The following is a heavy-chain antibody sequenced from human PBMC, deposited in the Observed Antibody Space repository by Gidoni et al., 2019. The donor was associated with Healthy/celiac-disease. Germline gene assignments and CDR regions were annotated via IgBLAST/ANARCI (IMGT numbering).Heavy chain of an antibody. D-gene: IGHD6-13*01. Sequence: QVQLVQSGAEVKKPGASVKVSCKASGYTFTSYAMHWVRQAPGQRLEWMGWINAGNGNTKYSQKFQGRVTITRDTSASTAYMELSSLRSEDTAVYYCARPRIAAAIFDYWGQGTLVTVSS. J-gene: IGHJ4*02. V-gene: IGHV1-3*01. CDR3: ARPRIAAAIFDY. CDR2: INAGNGNT. CDR1: GYTFTSYA.